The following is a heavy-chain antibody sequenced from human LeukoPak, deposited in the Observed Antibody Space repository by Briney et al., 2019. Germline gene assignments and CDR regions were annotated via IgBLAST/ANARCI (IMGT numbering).Heavy chain of an antibody. D-gene: IGHD3-22*01. Sequence: SVKVSCKASGGSFSSYAISWVRQAPGQGLEWMGGIIPIFGTANYAQKFQGRVTITADESTSTAYMELSSLRSEDTAVYYCASYSYYYDSSGYYRDYWGQGTLVTVSS. CDR1: GGSFSSYA. CDR2: IIPIFGTA. V-gene: IGHV1-69*01. CDR3: ASYSYYYDSSGYYRDY. J-gene: IGHJ4*02.